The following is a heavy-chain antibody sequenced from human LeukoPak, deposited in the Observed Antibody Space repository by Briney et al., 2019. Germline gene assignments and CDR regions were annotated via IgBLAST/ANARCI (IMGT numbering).Heavy chain of an antibody. V-gene: IGHV4-30-4*01. CDR3: ARDHYDTSGYSNGMDV. Sequence: SETLSLTCTVSGGSISSGDYYWSWIRQPPGKGLEWIGYIYYSGSTYNNPSLRSRVTISVDTSKNQFSLKLSSVTAADTAVYYCARDHYDTSGYSNGMDVWGQGTTVTVPS. CDR2: IYYSGST. J-gene: IGHJ6*02. D-gene: IGHD3-22*01. CDR1: GGSISSGDYY.